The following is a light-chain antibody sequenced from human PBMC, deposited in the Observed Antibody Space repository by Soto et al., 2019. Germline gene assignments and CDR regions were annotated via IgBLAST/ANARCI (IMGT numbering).Light chain of an antibody. V-gene: IGLV1-40*01. J-gene: IGLJ1*01. CDR3: QSYDSSLRGV. CDR1: NSDIGAGYD. Sequence: QSVLTQPPSVSGAPGQRVTISCTWSNSDIGAGYDVHWYQQLPGTAPKLVIYANNNRPSGVPDRFSASKSGTSASLAITGLQADDEADYYCQSYDSSLRGVFGTGTKVTVL. CDR2: ANN.